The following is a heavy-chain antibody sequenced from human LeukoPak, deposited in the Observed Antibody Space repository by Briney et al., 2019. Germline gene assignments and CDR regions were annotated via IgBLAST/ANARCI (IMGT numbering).Heavy chain of an antibody. J-gene: IGHJ4*02. V-gene: IGHV3-74*01. CDR3: AGDVTYYYGSGSYY. CDR2: INSDGSTT. Sequence: SGGSLRLSCAASGFTFSSYWMHWVRQGPGKGLVWVSHINSDGSTTRYADSVKGRFTISRDNAKNTLYLQMNSLSVEDTAVYYCAGDVTYYYGSGSYYWGQGTLVTVSS. D-gene: IGHD3-10*01. CDR1: GFTFSSYW.